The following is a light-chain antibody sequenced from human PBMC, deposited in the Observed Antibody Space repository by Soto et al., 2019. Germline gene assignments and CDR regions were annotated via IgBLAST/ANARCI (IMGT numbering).Light chain of an antibody. J-gene: IGKJ3*01. CDR3: QPYNTFLLT. V-gene: IGKV1-5*03. Sequence: DIQVTQSPSTLSASVGDSVTISCRASQIISNWLAWYQQKPGKAPKLLIYKASTLESGVPSRFSGSGSGTDFTLTISSLQPVDFATYYCQPYNTFLLTFGPGTRVDIK. CDR1: QIISNW. CDR2: KAS.